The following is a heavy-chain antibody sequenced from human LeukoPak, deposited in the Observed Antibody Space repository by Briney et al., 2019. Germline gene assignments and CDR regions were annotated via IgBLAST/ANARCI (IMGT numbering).Heavy chain of an antibody. D-gene: IGHD4-17*01. CDR1: GFNFGDYG. Sequence: GGSLRLSCTGSGFNFGDYGLSWVRQAPGKGLEWIGFIRRRANDGTTEYAASVKGRFTMSRDDSKSIVYLQMNGLQTEDTALYYCTRADGDSDHHFFDYWGQGTQVIVSS. J-gene: IGHJ4*02. CDR3: TRADGDSDHHFFDY. CDR2: IRRRANDGTT. V-gene: IGHV3-49*04.